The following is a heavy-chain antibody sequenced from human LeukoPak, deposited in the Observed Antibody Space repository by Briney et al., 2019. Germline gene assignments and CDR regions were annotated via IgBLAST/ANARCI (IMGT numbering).Heavy chain of an antibody. Sequence: GGSLRLSCAASGFTFSNAWMSWVRQAPGKGLEWVSGISSSGDSTFYADSVKGRFTISRDNSKDTLYLQMNSLRAEDTAVYYCARDVYCTNGVCYTHGASDIWGQGTVVIVSS. D-gene: IGHD2-8*01. CDR2: ISSSGDST. J-gene: IGHJ3*02. V-gene: IGHV3-23*01. CDR1: GFTFSNAW. CDR3: ARDVYCTNGVCYTHGASDI.